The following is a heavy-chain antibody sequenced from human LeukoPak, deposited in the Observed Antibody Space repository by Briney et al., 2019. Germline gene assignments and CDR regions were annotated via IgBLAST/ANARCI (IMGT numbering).Heavy chain of an antibody. Sequence: PGGSLRLSCAASGFTFSSYAMSWVRQAPGKGLEWVSAISGSGGSTYYADSVKGRFTISRDNSNNTLYLQMNSLRAEDTAVYYCARTMVRGVKFALHDAFDIWGQGTMVTVSS. CDR2: ISGSGGST. J-gene: IGHJ3*02. CDR3: ARTMVRGVKFALHDAFDI. D-gene: IGHD3-10*01. CDR1: GFTFSSYA. V-gene: IGHV3-23*01.